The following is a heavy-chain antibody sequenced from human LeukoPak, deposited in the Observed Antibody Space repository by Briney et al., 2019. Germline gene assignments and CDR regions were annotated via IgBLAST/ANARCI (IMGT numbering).Heavy chain of an antibody. D-gene: IGHD3-16*01. J-gene: IGHJ5*02. CDR3: ARGGVGGAMDGYNWFDP. V-gene: IGHV1-18*04. CDR1: GYIFTGYY. Sequence: ASVKVSCKASGYIFTGYYMHWVRQAPGQGLEWMGWISAYNGNTNYAQKLQGRVTMTTDTSTSTAYMELRSLRSDDTAVYYCARGGVGGAMDGYNWFDPWGQGTLVTVSS. CDR2: ISAYNGNT.